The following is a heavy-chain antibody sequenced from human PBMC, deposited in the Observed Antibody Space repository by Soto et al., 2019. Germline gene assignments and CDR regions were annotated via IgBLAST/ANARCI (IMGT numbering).Heavy chain of an antibody. Sequence: QVQLVESGGGVVQPGRSLRLSCAASGFTFSSYGMHWVRQAPGKGLEWVAVILYDGSNKYYADSVKGRFTISRDNSKNTLYLQMNSLRAEDTAVYYCAKDSTIFGVVKELDYWGQGTLVTVSS. CDR3: AKDSTIFGVVKELDY. J-gene: IGHJ4*02. CDR1: GFTFSSYG. D-gene: IGHD3-3*01. CDR2: ILYDGSNK. V-gene: IGHV3-30*18.